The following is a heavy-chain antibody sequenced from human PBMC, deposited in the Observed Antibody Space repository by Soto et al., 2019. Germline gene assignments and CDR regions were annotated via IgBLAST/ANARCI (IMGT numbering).Heavy chain of an antibody. CDR2: IYGTGNT. J-gene: IGHJ6*02. Sequence: QLQLQESGPGLVKPSETLSLSCTVSGGSITSSFYWGWIRQPPGKGLEWLGSIYGTGNTYYNPSLKGRVTISADTSKKQFSLNLIAVTAADTAVYYCRSSSRYSTDVWGQGATVTVSS. CDR1: GGSITSSFY. V-gene: IGHV4-39*01. D-gene: IGHD6-13*01. CDR3: RSSSRYSTDV.